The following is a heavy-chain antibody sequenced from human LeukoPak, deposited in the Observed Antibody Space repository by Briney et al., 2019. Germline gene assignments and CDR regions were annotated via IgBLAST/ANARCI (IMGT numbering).Heavy chain of an antibody. CDR1: GFTFSSYS. D-gene: IGHD3-22*01. V-gene: IGHV3-48*01. CDR2: ISSSSSTI. Sequence: GGSLRLSSAASGFTFSSYSMNWVRQAPGKGLEWVSYISSSSSTIYYADSVKGRFTISRDNAKNSLYLQMNSLRAEDTAVYYCAREGGYYYDSSGSPLDYWGQGTLVTVSS. J-gene: IGHJ4*02. CDR3: AREGGYYYDSSGSPLDY.